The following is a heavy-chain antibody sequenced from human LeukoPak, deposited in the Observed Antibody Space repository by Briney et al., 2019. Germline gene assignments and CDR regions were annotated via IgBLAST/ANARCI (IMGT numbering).Heavy chain of an antibody. D-gene: IGHD2-15*01. Sequence: GGSLRLSCAASGFTFSNYAMSWVRQAPAKGLEWVSGISGSGGSTYYADSVKGRFTISRDNSKNTLYLQMNSLRAEDTAVYYCAEGYLYYSYYGMDVWGQGTTVTVSS. CDR2: ISGSGGST. V-gene: IGHV3-23*01. CDR1: GFTFSNYA. CDR3: AEGYLYYSYYGMDV. J-gene: IGHJ6*02.